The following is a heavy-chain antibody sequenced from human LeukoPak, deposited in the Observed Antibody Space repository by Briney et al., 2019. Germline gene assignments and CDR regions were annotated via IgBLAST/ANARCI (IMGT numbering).Heavy chain of an antibody. CDR2: ISSSSSYI. CDR3: ARRSNLYYDSDY. V-gene: IGHV3-21*01. Sequence: GGSLRLSCAASGFTFSSYSMNWVRQAPGKGLEWVSSISSSSSYIYYADSVKGRFTISRDNAKNSLYLQMNSLRAEDTAVYYCARRSNLYYDSDYWGQGTLVTVSS. J-gene: IGHJ4*02. D-gene: IGHD3-22*01. CDR1: GFTFSSYS.